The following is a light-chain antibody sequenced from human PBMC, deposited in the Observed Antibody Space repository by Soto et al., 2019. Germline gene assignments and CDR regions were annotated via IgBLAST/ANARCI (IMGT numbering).Light chain of an antibody. CDR1: SSNIGAGYD. CDR3: QSYDNSLSGFYV. CDR2: GNS. Sequence: QSVLTQPPSVSGAPGQRVTISCTGSSSNIGAGYDVHWYQQLPGTAPKLLIYGNSNRPSGVPDRFSGSKSGTSASLDITGLQADDEADYYCQSYDNSLSGFYVFGTGTKATVL. J-gene: IGLJ1*01. V-gene: IGLV1-40*01.